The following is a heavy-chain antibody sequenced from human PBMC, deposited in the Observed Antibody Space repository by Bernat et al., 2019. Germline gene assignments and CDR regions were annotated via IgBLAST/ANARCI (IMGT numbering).Heavy chain of an antibody. CDR2: ISYDGSNK. CDR3: ARDGCDYSNPEPQNYYYYYMDV. D-gene: IGHD4-4*01. Sequence: QVQLVESGGGVVQPGRSLRLSCAASGFTFSSYAMHWVRQAPGKGLEWVAVISYDGSNKYYADSVKGRFTISRDNSKNTLYLQMNSLRAEDTAVYYCARDGCDYSNPEPQNYYYYYMDVWGKGTTVTVSS. J-gene: IGHJ6*03. CDR1: GFTFSSYA. V-gene: IGHV3-30*01.